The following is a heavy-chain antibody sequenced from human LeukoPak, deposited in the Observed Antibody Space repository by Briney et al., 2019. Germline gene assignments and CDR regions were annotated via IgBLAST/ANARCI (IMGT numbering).Heavy chain of an antibody. V-gene: IGHV4-59*12. D-gene: IGHD6-6*01. CDR3: ARYCIAARLVEAFDI. CDR2: IYYSGST. J-gene: IGHJ3*02. CDR1: GGSISSYY. Sequence: PSETLSLTCTVSGGSISSYYWSWIRQPPGKGLEWIGYIYYSGSTNYNPSLKSRVTISVDTSKNQFSLKLSSVTAADTAVYYCARYCIAARLVEAFDIWGQGTMVTVSS.